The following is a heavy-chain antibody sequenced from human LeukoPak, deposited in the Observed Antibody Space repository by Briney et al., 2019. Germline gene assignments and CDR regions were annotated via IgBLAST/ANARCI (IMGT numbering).Heavy chain of an antibody. CDR1: GFTFSSYG. CDR2: IWYDGSKK. CDR3: ARDRGDYSDYSDFFDA. V-gene: IGHV3-33*01. Sequence: GGSLRLSCATSGFTFSSYGFHWVRQAPIKGLEWVAVIWYDGSKKYYADSVKGRFTISRDDSKNTVYLQMDSLRAEDTAMYYCARDRGDYSDYSDFFDAWGQGTLVTFS. D-gene: IGHD4-11*01. J-gene: IGHJ4*02.